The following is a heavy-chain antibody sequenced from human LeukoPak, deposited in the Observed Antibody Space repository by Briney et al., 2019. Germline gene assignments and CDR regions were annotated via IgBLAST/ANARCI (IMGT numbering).Heavy chain of an antibody. CDR3: ARLLMDPMPSDY. CDR2: IRYDGSNK. D-gene: IGHD2-2*01. Sequence: GESLRLSCAASGFTFSSYGMHWVRKAPGKGLEGVAFIRYDGSNKYYADSVKGRFTISRDNSKNTLYLQMNSLRAEDTAVYYCARLLMDPMPSDYWGQGTLVTVSS. J-gene: IGHJ4*02. V-gene: IGHV3-30*02. CDR1: GFTFSSYG.